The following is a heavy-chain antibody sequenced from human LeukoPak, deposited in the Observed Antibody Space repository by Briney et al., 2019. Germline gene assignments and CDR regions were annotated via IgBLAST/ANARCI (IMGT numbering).Heavy chain of an antibody. J-gene: IGHJ5*02. CDR3: VRGRGSYGWFDP. CDR1: GFTSSSYW. Sequence: GGSLRLSCAASGFTSSSYWMHWVRQVPGKGLVWVSRISGDGTARNYADSVRGRFTISRDDAKNTVDLQMNSLRGEDTAVYYCVRGRGSYGWFDPWGQGTLVTVSS. V-gene: IGHV3-74*01. CDR2: ISGDGTAR. D-gene: IGHD3-10*01.